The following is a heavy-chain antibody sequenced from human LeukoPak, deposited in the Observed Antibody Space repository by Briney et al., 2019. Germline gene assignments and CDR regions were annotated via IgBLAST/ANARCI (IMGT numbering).Heavy chain of an antibody. CDR3: ASRSPPGETGYFDY. D-gene: IGHD2-21*01. V-gene: IGHV4-31*03. Sequence: PSETLSHTCTVSGVSISSGGHYWTWIRQLPGKGREWIGYIFYSGSTYYNPSLKSRVTISVDTSKNQFSLKLNSVTAADTAVYYCASRSPPGETGYFDYWGQGTLVTVSS. CDR1: GVSISSGGHY. J-gene: IGHJ4*02. CDR2: IFYSGST.